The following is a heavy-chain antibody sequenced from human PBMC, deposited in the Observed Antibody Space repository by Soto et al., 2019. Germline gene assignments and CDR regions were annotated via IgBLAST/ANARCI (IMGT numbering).Heavy chain of an antibody. CDR3: ARDPPLTVTTTYGMDV. D-gene: IGHD4-17*01. CDR2: IIPIFGTA. Sequence: SVKVSCKASGGTFSSHAISWVRQAPGQGLEWMGGIIPIFGTANYAQKFQGRVTITADESTSTAYMELSSLRSEDTAVYYCARDPPLTVTTTYGMDVWGQGTTVTVSS. V-gene: IGHV1-69*13. J-gene: IGHJ6*02. CDR1: GGTFSSHA.